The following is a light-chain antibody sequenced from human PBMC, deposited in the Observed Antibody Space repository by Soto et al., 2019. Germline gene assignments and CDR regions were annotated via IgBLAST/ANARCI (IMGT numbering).Light chain of an antibody. CDR2: GAS. Sequence: EIVMTQSPATLSVSPGERATLSCRASQSVSNNLAWYQKKPGQAPRLLIYGASTRATGIPARFSGSGSGTEITLTISSLQSEGFAFYYCQQYNNLWTFGQGTRVDIK. CDR1: QSVSNN. V-gene: IGKV3-15*01. CDR3: QQYNNLWT. J-gene: IGKJ1*01.